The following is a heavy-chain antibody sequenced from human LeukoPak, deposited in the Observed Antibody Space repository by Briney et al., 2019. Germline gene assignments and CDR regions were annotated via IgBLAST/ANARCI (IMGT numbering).Heavy chain of an antibody. CDR2: IYYSGST. CDR3: ARAHYYYGMDV. J-gene: IGHJ6*02. Sequence: SETLSLTCTVSGGSISSYYWSWIRQPPGKGLEWIGYIYYSGSTNYNPSLKSRVTISVDTSKNQLSLKLSSVTAADTAVYYCARAHYYYGMDVWGRGTTVTVSS. CDR1: GGSISSYY. V-gene: IGHV4-59*01.